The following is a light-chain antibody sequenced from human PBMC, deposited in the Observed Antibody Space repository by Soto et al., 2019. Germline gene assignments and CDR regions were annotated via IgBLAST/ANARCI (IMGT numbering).Light chain of an antibody. J-gene: IGKJ4*01. Sequence: DIQMTQSPSSLSASVGDRVTITCQASQDISNYLNWYQQKPGKAPKLLIYDASNLETGVPSRYSGSGSGTDFTFTISSLQPADIVTYYSQHYDSFPPTFGGGTNVEIK. V-gene: IGKV1-33*01. CDR2: DAS. CDR3: QHYDSFPPT. CDR1: QDISNY.